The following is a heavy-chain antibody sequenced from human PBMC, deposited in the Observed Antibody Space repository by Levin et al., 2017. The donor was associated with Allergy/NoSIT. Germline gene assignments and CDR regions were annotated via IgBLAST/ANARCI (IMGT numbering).Heavy chain of an antibody. Sequence: GASVKVSCAASGLTFDSHGMNWVRQAPGKGLEWVSAISPTGSAIFYVDSVKGRFTISRDNAKNSLYLQMNSLRVEDTAVYYCARFNSGTYGFDYWGQGTLVTVSS. D-gene: IGHD1-26*01. V-gene: IGHV3-21*01. CDR3: ARFNSGTYGFDY. CDR2: ISPTGSAI. J-gene: IGHJ4*02. CDR1: GLTFDSHG.